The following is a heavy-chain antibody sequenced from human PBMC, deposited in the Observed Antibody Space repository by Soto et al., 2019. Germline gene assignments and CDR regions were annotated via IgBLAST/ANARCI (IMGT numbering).Heavy chain of an antibody. J-gene: IGHJ4*02. Sequence: SGPTLVNPTQTLTLTCTFPGFSLSTNGVDVGWIRQPPGKALEWLALIYWADDKRYSPSLESRLTITKDTSKNQVVLTMTNMDPVDTATYHCAHRAGLQGNWDGGYFDFWGQGALVTVSS. V-gene: IGHV2-5*02. CDR3: AHRAGLQGNWDGGYFDF. D-gene: IGHD1-1*01. CDR2: IYWADDK. CDR1: GFSLSTNGVD.